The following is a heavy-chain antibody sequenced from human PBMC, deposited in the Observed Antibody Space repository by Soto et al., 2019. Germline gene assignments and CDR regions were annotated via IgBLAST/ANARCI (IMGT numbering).Heavy chain of an antibody. CDR2: LSASGTT. V-gene: IGHV4-4*08. CDR1: GGSIRGYF. D-gene: IGHD6-25*01. Sequence: QVQLQESGPGLVKPSETLSLTCTVSGGSIRGYFWSWIRQPPGKGLEWIGHLSASGTTNYNPSLKSRVTISEDTSKNQFSLKLTSMTAADTAVYYCARSGAFDYWGQGTLVTVSS. J-gene: IGHJ4*02. CDR3: ARSGAFDY.